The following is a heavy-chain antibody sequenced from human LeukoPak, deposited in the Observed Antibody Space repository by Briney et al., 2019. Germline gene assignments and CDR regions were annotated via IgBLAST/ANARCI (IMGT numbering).Heavy chain of an antibody. CDR2: IRGDGGRT. CDR1: GFSFSDHY. Sequence: GGSLRLSCVASGFSFSDHYMTWIRQAPGKGLEWVSYIRGDGGRTYYGGSVKGRFTISRDNARRSVDLQMNSLRADDTAIYYCGRSVMTAAGAIDYWGLGTLVTVSS. D-gene: IGHD6-25*01. J-gene: IGHJ4*02. V-gene: IGHV3-11*01. CDR3: GRSVMTAAGAIDY.